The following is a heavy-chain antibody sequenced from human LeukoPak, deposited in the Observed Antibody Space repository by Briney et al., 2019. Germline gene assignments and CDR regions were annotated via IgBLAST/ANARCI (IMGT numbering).Heavy chain of an antibody. V-gene: IGHV4-59*01. CDR1: GGSISSYY. Sequence: SETLSLTCTVSGGSISSYYWSWIRQPPGKGLEWIGYIYYSGSTNYNPSLKSRVTISVDTSKNQFSLKLSSVTAADTAVYYCARGTAAWKAFDIWGQGTMVTVSS. CDR3: ARGTAAWKAFDI. J-gene: IGHJ3*02. CDR2: IYYSGST. D-gene: IGHD1-1*01.